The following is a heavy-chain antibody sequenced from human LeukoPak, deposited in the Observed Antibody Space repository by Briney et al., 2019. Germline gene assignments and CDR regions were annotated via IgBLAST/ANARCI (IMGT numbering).Heavy chain of an antibody. CDR3: AKGFEYSSSWYVTDY. D-gene: IGHD6-13*01. CDR1: GFTFSSYG. J-gene: IGHJ4*02. Sequence: PGGSLRLSCAASGFTFSSYGMRWVRQAPGKGLEGVAVISYDGSNKYYADSVKGRFTISRDNSKNTLYLQMNSLRAEDTAAYYCAKGFEYSSSWYVTDYWGQGTLVTVSS. V-gene: IGHV3-30*18. CDR2: ISYDGSNK.